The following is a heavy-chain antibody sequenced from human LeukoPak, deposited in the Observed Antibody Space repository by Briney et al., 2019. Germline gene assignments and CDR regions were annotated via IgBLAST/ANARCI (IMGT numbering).Heavy chain of an antibody. CDR1: GFIFSSYE. J-gene: IGHJ4*02. V-gene: IGHV3-48*03. D-gene: IGHD3-9*01. Sequence: GGSLRLSCAASGFIFSSYEMNWVRQAPGKGLEWVSYISSSGSTIYYADSVKGRFTISRDNANAKNSLYLQMNSLRAEDTAVYYCAREDILDYWGQGTLVTVSS. CDR2: ISSSGSTI. CDR3: AREDILDY.